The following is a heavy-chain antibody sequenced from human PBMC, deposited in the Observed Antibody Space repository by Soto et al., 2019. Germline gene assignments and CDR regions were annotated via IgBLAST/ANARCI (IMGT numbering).Heavy chain of an antibody. CDR1: GFTFSSYW. J-gene: IGHJ4*02. D-gene: IGHD3-22*01. Sequence: GGSLRLSCAASGFTFSSYWMSWVRQAPGKGLEWVANIKQDGSEKYYVESVKGRFTISRDNAKNSLYLQMNSLRAEDTAVYYCARGGRYYYDSSGYYLYWGQGTLVTVSS. CDR3: ARGGRYYYDSSGYYLY. V-gene: IGHV3-7*04. CDR2: IKQDGSEK.